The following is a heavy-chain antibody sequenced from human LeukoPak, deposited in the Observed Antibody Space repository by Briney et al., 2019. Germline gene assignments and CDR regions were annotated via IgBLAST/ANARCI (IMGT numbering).Heavy chain of an antibody. D-gene: IGHD2-2*01. Sequence: GGSLRLSCAASGFTFSSHWMSWVRQAPGKGLEWVANIGQDGTEKNYVDSVKGRFTISRDNAKNSLYLQMSSLRAEDTAVYHCARGYCSGTSCFGAFDIWGQGTMVPVSS. CDR2: IGQDGTEK. V-gene: IGHV3-7*01. CDR3: ARGYCSGTSCFGAFDI. CDR1: GFTFSSHW. J-gene: IGHJ3*02.